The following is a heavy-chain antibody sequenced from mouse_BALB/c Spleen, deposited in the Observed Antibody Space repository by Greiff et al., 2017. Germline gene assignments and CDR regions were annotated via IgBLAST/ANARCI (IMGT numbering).Heavy chain of an antibody. CDR3: ARVHGYYYAMDY. D-gene: IGHD2-2*01. Sequence: EVQLVESGGGLVKPGGSLKLSCAASGFTFSSYAMSWVRQSPEKRLEWVAEISSGGSYTYYPDTVTGRFTISRDNAKNTLYLEMSSLRSEDTAMYYCARVHGYYYAMDYWGQGTSVTVSS. V-gene: IGHV5-9-4*01. CDR2: ISSGGSYT. CDR1: GFTFSSYA. J-gene: IGHJ4*01.